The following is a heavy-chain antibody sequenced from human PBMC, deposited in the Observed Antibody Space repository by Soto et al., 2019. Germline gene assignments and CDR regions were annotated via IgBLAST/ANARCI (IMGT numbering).Heavy chain of an antibody. J-gene: IGHJ4*02. CDR3: ARGGYSSGYHY. Sequence: QVQLLQSGTEVKEPGASVKVSCKASGYTFTSFDISWVRQAPGQGFEWVGWTTASNTHTNYAQKLQGRVTMTTDTSTTTAYMELRSLRSDDTAIYYCARGGYSSGYHYWGQGTLVTVSS. CDR2: TTASNTHT. V-gene: IGHV1-18*04. CDR1: GYTFTSFD. D-gene: IGHD3-22*01.